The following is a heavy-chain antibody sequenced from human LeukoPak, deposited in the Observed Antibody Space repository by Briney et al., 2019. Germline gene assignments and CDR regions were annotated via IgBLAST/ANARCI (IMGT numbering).Heavy chain of an antibody. Sequence: SETLSVTCTVSGGSIGSNYWSWLRQTAGKGLEWIGRIYTSESTNYNPYLKSRVTMSVDTSKNQFSLKLSSVTAADTAVYYCARGEPYYYGSGSLYGMDVWGQGTTVTVSS. J-gene: IGHJ6*02. D-gene: IGHD3-10*01. V-gene: IGHV4-4*07. CDR3: ARGEPYYYGSGSLYGMDV. CDR1: GGSIGSNY. CDR2: IYTSEST.